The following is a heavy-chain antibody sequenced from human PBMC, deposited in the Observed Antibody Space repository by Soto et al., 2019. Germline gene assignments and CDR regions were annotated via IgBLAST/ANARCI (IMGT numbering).Heavy chain of an antibody. CDR3: ARDGGYCSSTSCANYYYYGMDV. J-gene: IGHJ6*02. D-gene: IGHD2-2*01. CDR1: GYTFTGYY. V-gene: IGHV1-2*04. CDR2: INPNSGGT. Sequence: ASVKVSCKASGYTFTGYYMHWVRQAPGQGLEWMRWINPNSGGTNYAQKFQGWVTMTRDTSISTAYMELSRLRSDDTAVYYCARDGGYCSSTSCANYYYYGMDVWGQGTTVTVSS.